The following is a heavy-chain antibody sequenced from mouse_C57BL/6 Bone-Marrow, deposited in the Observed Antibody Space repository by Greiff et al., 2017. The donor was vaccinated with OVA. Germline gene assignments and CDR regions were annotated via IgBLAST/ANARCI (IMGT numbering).Heavy chain of an antibody. CDR2: ISGGGGNT. CDR3: ARCRLRRYAMDY. Sequence: EVKVEESGGGLVKPGGSLKLSCAASGFTFSSYTMSWVRQTPEKRLEWVATISGGGGNTYYPDSVKGRFPISRDNAKNTLYLQMSSLRSEDTALYYCARCRLRRYAMDYWGQGTSVTVSS. D-gene: IGHD2-4*01. J-gene: IGHJ4*01. V-gene: IGHV5-9*01. CDR1: GFTFSSYT.